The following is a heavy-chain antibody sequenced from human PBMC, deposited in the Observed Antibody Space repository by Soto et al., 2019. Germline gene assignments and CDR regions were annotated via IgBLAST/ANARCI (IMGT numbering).Heavy chain of an antibody. J-gene: IGHJ4*01. CDR1: GFTFSNAW. Sequence: GGSLRLSCAASGFTFSNAWINWVRQAPGKGLEWVGRIKSKTDGGTTDYAEPVKGRFAISRDDSNNMVYLQMNSLKIEDTAVYCCTSVSYRTIIRDRFDFSARGSSVIVSS. V-gene: IGHV3-15*07. D-gene: IGHD2-8*01. CDR2: IKSKTDGGTT. CDR3: TSVSYRTIIRDRFDF.